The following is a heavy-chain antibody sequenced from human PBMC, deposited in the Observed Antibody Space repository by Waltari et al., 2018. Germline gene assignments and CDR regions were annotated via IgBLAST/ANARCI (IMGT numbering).Heavy chain of an antibody. CDR1: GYSISSGYY. Sequence: QVQLQESGPELVKPSETLSLTCAVSGYSISSGYYWGWIRQPPGKGMEWIGSIYHSGSTYYNPSLKSRVTISVDTSKNQFSLKLSSVTAADTAVYYRASVAGSAFDIWGQGTMVTVSS. CDR3: ASVAGSAFDI. J-gene: IGHJ3*02. D-gene: IGHD6-19*01. V-gene: IGHV4-38-2*01. CDR2: IYHSGST.